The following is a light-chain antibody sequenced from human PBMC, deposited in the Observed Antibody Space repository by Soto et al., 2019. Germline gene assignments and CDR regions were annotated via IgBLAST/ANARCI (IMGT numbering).Light chain of an antibody. CDR3: QQRSNWPPGRT. CDR2: DAS. J-gene: IGKJ1*01. V-gene: IGKV3-11*01. Sequence: EIVLTQSPATLSLSPGDRATLSCRASQSDFSSLAWYQQKPGQAPRLLIYDASNRATGIPARFSGSGSGTDFTLTISSLEPEDFAVYYCQQRSNWPPGRTFGQGTKVEIK. CDR1: QSDFSS.